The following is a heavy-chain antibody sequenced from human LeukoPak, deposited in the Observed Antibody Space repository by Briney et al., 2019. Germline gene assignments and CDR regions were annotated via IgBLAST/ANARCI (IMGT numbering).Heavy chain of an antibody. Sequence: ASVKVSCKASGYTFTSYDIKWVGQGTGQGLERRGWMKAKSGKTGYAQKFQVRVTMTRNTSISTAYMQLSSLRSDDTAVYYCARGRGFCSSTSCYNWFDPWGQGTLVTVSS. CDR2: MKAKSGKT. CDR1: GYTFTSYD. J-gene: IGHJ5*02. V-gene: IGHV1-8*01. D-gene: IGHD2-2*01. CDR3: ARGRGFCSSTSCYNWFDP.